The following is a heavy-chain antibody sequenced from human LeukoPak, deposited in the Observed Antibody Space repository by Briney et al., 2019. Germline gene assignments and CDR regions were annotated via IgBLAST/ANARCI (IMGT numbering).Heavy chain of an antibody. J-gene: IGHJ4*02. V-gene: IGHV1-58*01. CDR1: GFTFATSA. D-gene: IGHD5-24*01. Sequence: PRASVKVSCKASGFTFATSAVQWVRQARGQRLEWIGWILVGSGHTNYAQKFQERVTITRDMSTSTAYMELSSLRSEDTAVYYCARWALPGPHHEYYFDYWGQGTLVTVSS. CDR2: ILVGSGHT. CDR3: ARWALPGPHHEYYFDY.